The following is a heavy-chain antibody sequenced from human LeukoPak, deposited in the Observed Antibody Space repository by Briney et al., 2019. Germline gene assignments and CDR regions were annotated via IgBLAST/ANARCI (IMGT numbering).Heavy chain of an antibody. Sequence: PSETLSLTCAVYGGSFSGYYWSWIRQPPGKGLEWIGYIYYSGSTNYNPSLKSRVTISVDTSKNQFSLKLSSVTAADTAVYYCARRVMGSSFSYFDYWGQGTLVTVSS. J-gene: IGHJ4*02. CDR3: ARRVMGSSFSYFDY. V-gene: IGHV4-59*08. D-gene: IGHD6-13*01. CDR1: GGSFSGYY. CDR2: IYYSGST.